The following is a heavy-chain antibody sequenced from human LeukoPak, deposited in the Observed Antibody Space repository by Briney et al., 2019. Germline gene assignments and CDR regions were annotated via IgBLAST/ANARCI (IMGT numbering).Heavy chain of an antibody. Sequence: ASVKVSCKASGYTFTSYDINWVRQATGQGLEWMGWMNPNSGNTGYAQKFQGGVTMTRNTSISTAYMELSSLRSEDTAVYYCARDLTTTVTLYYYYGMDVWGQGTTVTVSS. D-gene: IGHD4-17*01. CDR2: MNPNSGNT. V-gene: IGHV1-8*01. J-gene: IGHJ6*02. CDR1: GYTFTSYD. CDR3: ARDLTTTVTLYYYYGMDV.